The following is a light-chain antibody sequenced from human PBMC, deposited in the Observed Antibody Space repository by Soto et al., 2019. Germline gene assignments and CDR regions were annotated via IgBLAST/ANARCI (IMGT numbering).Light chain of an antibody. V-gene: IGLV1-40*01. J-gene: IGLJ2*01. CDR3: QAYDSSLSGVV. CDR1: ASNIGAGYD. CDR2: TNI. Sequence: VLSQPPSVSGAPGQRVTISCTGSASNIGAGYDVHWYQHLPGTAPKLLIYTNINRPSGVPDRFSASKSGTSASLAITGLQAGDEADYYCQAYDSSLSGVVFGGGTQMTV.